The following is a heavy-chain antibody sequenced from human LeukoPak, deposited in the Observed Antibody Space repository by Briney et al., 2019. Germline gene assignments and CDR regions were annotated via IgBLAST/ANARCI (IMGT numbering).Heavy chain of an antibody. D-gene: IGHD3-22*01. CDR2: IYYSGST. CDR1: GGSISSSSYY. CDR3: ARLFSDSVVVVVTNYYMDV. Sequence: SETLSLTCTVSGGSISSSSYYWGWIRQPPGKGLEWIGSIYYSGSTYYNPSLKSRVTISVDTSKNQFSLKLSSVSAADTAVYYCARLFSDSVVVVVTNYYMDVWGKGTTVTVSS. J-gene: IGHJ6*03. V-gene: IGHV4-39*01.